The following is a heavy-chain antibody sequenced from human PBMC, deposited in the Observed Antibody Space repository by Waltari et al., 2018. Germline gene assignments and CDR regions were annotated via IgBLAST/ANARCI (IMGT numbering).Heavy chain of an antibody. J-gene: IGHJ5*02. CDR2: IYYSGRT. D-gene: IGHD3-22*01. V-gene: IGHV4-39*01. CDR1: GGSISSSNYY. Sequence: QLQLQESGPGLVKPSETLSLTCTVSGGSISSSNYYWGWIRQPPGKGLEWIGSIYYSGRTYYNPSLKSRVTISVDTSKNQFYLKLNSVTAADTAVHYCARAGYYDSSGYYWWFDPWGQGTLVTVSS. CDR3: ARAGYYDSSGYYWWFDP.